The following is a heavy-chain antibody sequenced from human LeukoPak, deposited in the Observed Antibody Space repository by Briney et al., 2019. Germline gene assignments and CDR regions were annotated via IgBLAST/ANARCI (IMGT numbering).Heavy chain of an antibody. CDR1: GGSISSGDYY. Sequence: TSETLSLTCTVSGGSISSGDYYWSWIRQPPGKGLEWIGYIYYSGSTYYNPSLKSRVTISVDTSKNQFSLKLSSVTAADTAIYYCARVPLDCSGGSCYYWYFDLWGRGTLVTVSS. CDR3: ARVPLDCSGGSCYYWYFDL. V-gene: IGHV4-30-4*08. D-gene: IGHD2-15*01. J-gene: IGHJ2*01. CDR2: IYYSGST.